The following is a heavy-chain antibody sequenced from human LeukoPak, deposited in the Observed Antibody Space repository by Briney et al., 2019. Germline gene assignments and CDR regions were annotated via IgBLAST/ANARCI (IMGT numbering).Heavy chain of an antibody. J-gene: IGHJ4*02. Sequence: SETLSLTCTVSGGSISSYYWSWIRQPAGKGLEWIGRIYNSGTTNYNPSLKSRVTMSVDTSKNHLSLKLSSVTAAETAVYYCAREYSGSYWTGYYFDYWGQGTLVTVSS. CDR3: AREYSGSYWTGYYFDY. D-gene: IGHD1-26*01. CDR1: GGSISSYY. CDR2: IYNSGTT. V-gene: IGHV4-4*07.